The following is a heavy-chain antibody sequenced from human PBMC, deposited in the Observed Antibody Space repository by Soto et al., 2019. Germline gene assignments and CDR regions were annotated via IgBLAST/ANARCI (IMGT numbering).Heavy chain of an antibody. Sequence: PSETLPLTCTVSGGSISSYYWSWIRQPPGKGLEWIGYIYYSGSTNYNPSLKSRVTISVDTSKNQFSLKLSSVTAADTAVYYCARGMSSGWFRTFDYWGQGTLVTVSS. V-gene: IGHV4-59*01. J-gene: IGHJ4*02. CDR2: IYYSGST. D-gene: IGHD6-19*01. CDR3: ARGMSSGWFRTFDY. CDR1: GGSISSYY.